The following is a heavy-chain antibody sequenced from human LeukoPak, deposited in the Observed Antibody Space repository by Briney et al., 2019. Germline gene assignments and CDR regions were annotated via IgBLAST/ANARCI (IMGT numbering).Heavy chain of an antibody. V-gene: IGHV3-30-3*01. CDR2: ISYDGSNK. D-gene: IGHD2-15*01. CDR3: ARDTTPSGYCSGGSCYSELFDY. J-gene: IGHJ4*02. CDR1: GFTFSSYA. Sequence: GGSLRLSCAASGFTFSSYAMHWVRQAPGKGLEWVAVISYDGSNKYYADSVKGRFTISRDNAKNSLYLQMNSLRAEDTAVYYCARDTTPSGYCSGGSCYSELFDYWGQGTLVTVSS.